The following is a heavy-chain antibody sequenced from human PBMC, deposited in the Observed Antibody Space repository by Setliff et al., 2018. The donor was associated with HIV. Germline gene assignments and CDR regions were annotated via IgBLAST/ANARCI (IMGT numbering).Heavy chain of an antibody. CDR2: IYHNGFA. CDR3: ARYYCENTVCSGFDM. J-gene: IGHJ3*02. Sequence: SETLSLTCTVSGDSITGRWLSWIRQPPGKGLEWTGNIYHNGFANYNPSLKSRLTISVDTSKNQVSLTLSSVTPADTAVYYCARYYCENTVCSGFDMWGQGTMVTVSS. CDR1: GDSITGRW. D-gene: IGHD4-17*01. V-gene: IGHV4-59*11.